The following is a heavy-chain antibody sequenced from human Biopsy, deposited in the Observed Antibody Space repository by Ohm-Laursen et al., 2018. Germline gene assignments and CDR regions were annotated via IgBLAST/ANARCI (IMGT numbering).Heavy chain of an antibody. V-gene: IGHV3-74*03. CDR3: AKMPSYFPQPHLNSGIWFDP. CDR2: INIDGSGT. CDR1: GFTFNSYW. D-gene: IGHD2/OR15-2a*01. Sequence: SLRLSCTASGFTFNSYWMHWVRQAPGKGLAWVSRINIDGSGTKYADSVKGRFTVSRDNAKNTLYLQMNSLTAEDTAIYYCAKMPSYFPQPHLNSGIWFDPWGQGTLVIVSS. J-gene: IGHJ5*02.